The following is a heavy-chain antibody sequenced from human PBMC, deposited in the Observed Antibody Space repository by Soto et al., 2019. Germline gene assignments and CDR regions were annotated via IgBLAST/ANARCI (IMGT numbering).Heavy chain of an antibody. V-gene: IGHV3-7*01. CDR1: GFTFSSYW. CDR3: ACWGQASKNIYYYYYGMDV. J-gene: IGHJ6*02. D-gene: IGHD3-16*01. CDR2: IKQDGSEK. Sequence: GGYLRLCCAASGFTFSSYWMSWVRQAPGKGLEGVANIKQDGSEKYYVDSVKGRFTISRDNAKNSVYLQMNSLRAEDTAVYYCACWGQASKNIYYYYYGMDVPDPGTIVTVSS.